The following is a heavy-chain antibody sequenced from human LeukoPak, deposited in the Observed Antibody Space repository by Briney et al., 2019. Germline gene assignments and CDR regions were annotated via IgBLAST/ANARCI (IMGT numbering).Heavy chain of an antibody. CDR1: GYTFTSYD. CDR3: ARDAHNYYDSRGYYYVSFDP. J-gene: IGHJ5*02. V-gene: IGHV1-8*01. Sequence: GASVKVSCKASGYTFTSYDINWVRQATGQGLEWMGWMNPNSGNTGYAQKFQGRVTMTRNTSISTAYMELSSLRSEDTAVYYCARDAHNYYDSRGYYYVSFDPWGQGTLVTVSS. CDR2: MNPNSGNT. D-gene: IGHD3-22*01.